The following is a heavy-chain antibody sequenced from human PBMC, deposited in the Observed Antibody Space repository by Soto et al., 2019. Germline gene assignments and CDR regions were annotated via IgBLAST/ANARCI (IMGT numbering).Heavy chain of an antibody. D-gene: IGHD3-10*01. V-gene: IGHV4-31*03. CDR1: GGSISSGGYY. CDR3: ARGRFYGSGNHFDY. J-gene: IGHJ4*01. CDR2: ISYSGST. Sequence: SETLSLTCTVSGGSISSGGYYWNWIRQHPGKGLEWIGYISYSGSTFYSPSLKSRVSISADTSKNQFSLELSSVTAADTAVFYCARGRFYGSGNHFDYWGQGTLVTVSS.